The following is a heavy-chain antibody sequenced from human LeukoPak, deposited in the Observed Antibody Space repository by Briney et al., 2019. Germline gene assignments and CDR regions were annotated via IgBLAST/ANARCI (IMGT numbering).Heavy chain of an antibody. CDR3: ARKGTGTDALDI. V-gene: IGHV3-23*01. D-gene: IGHD1-1*01. J-gene: IGHJ3*02. CDR1: GFTFSNYA. Sequence: GGSLRLSCAASGFTFSNYAMSWVRQAPGKGLEWVSAISGSGDNTDYADSVKGRFTISRDDSKNALYLQMNSLRAEDTAVYYCARKGTGTDALDIWGQGRLVTVSS. CDR2: ISGSGDNT.